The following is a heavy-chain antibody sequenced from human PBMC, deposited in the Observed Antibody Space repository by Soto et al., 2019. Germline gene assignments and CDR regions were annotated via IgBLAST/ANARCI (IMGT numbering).Heavy chain of an antibody. CDR2: IYPGDSDT. D-gene: IGHD3-3*01. V-gene: IGHV5-51*01. Sequence: PGESLKISCKGSGYSFTSYWIGWVRQMPGKGLEWMGIIYPGDSDTRYSPSFQGQVTISADKSISTAYLQWSSLKASDTAMYYCARHHTIFGVVITYYGMDVWGQGTTVTVSS. CDR1: GYSFTSYW. J-gene: IGHJ6*02. CDR3: ARHHTIFGVVITYYGMDV.